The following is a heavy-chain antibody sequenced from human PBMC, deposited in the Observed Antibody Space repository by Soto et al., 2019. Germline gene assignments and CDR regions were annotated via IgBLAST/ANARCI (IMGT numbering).Heavy chain of an antibody. D-gene: IGHD2-8*01. J-gene: IGHJ4*02. Sequence: KPSETLSLTCTVSGGSISSSSYYWGWIRQPPGKGLEWIGSIYYSGSTYYNPSLKSRVTISVDTSKNQFSLKLSSVTAADTAVYYCARHWNEIVLMAYAIDYWGQGTLVTVSS. CDR3: ARHWNEIVLMAYAIDY. CDR1: GGSISSSSYY. CDR2: IYYSGST. V-gene: IGHV4-39*01.